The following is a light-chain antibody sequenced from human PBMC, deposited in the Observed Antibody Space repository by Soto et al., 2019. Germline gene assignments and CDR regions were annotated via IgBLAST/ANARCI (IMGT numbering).Light chain of an antibody. V-gene: IGLV1-40*01. CDR2: DNT. Sequence: QSVLTQPPSVSGAPGERVTISCTGSSSDIGAGYRVRWYQQVPGTAPKLLIYDNTNRPSGVSVRFSGSKSGTSASLAISGLQAEDEADYYCSLYISGSTYVFGTGTKVTVL. CDR1: SSDIGAGYR. CDR3: SLYISGSTYV. J-gene: IGLJ1*01.